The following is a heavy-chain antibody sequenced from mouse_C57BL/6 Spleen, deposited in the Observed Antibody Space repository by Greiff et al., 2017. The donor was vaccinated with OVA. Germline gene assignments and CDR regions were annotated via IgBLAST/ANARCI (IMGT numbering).Heavy chain of an antibody. V-gene: IGHV1-15*01. D-gene: IGHD2-3*01. CDR2: IDPETGGT. Sequence: VQLQQSGAELVRPGASVTLSCKASGYTFTDYEMHWVKQTPVHGLEWIGAIDPETGGTAYNQKFKGKAILTADKSSSTAYMELRSLTSEDSAVYYCTRARMVTFAWFAYWGQGTLVTVSA. CDR1: GYTFTDYE. CDR3: TRARMVTFAWFAY. J-gene: IGHJ3*01.